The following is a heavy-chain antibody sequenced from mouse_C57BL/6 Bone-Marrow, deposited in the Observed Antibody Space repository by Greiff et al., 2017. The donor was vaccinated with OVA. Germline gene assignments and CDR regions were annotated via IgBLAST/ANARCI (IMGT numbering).Heavy chain of an antibody. CDR1: GYAFTNYL. D-gene: IGHD2-12*01. Sequence: QVQLQQSGAELVRPGTSVKVSCKASGYAFTNYLIEWVKQRPGQGLEWIGVINPGSGGTNYNEKFKGKATLTADKSSSTAYMQLSSLTSEDSAVYFCARSAYYRGAWFAYWGQGTLVTVSA. J-gene: IGHJ3*01. V-gene: IGHV1-54*01. CDR3: ARSAYYRGAWFAY. CDR2: INPGSGGT.